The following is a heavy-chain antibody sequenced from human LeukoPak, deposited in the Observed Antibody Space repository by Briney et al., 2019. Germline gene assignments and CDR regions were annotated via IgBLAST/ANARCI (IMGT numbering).Heavy chain of an antibody. D-gene: IGHD3-22*01. J-gene: IGHJ3*02. Sequence: PSETLSLTCAVYGGSFSGYYWSWIRQPPGKGLEWIGEINHSGSTYYNPSLKSRVTISVDTSKNQFSLKLSSVTAADTAVYYCARDDSSGFGAFDIWGQGTMVTVSP. CDR2: INHSGST. CDR1: GGSFSGYY. V-gene: IGHV4-34*09. CDR3: ARDDSSGFGAFDI.